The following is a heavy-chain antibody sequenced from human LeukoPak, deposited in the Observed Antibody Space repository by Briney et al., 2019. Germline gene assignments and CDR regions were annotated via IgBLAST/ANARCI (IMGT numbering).Heavy chain of an antibody. CDR3: ATPPYCSGGSCYHDAFDI. D-gene: IGHD2-15*01. Sequence: ASVKVSCKASGGTFSSYAISWVRQTPGQGLEWMGGIIPIFGTANYAQKFQGRVTITADESTSTAYMELSSLRSEDTAVYYCATPPYCSGGSCYHDAFDIWGQGTMVTVSS. V-gene: IGHV1-69*13. CDR1: GGTFSSYA. CDR2: IIPIFGTA. J-gene: IGHJ3*02.